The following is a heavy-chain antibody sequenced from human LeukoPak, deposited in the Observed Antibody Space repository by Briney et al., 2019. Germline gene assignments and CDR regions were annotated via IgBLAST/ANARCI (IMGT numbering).Heavy chain of an antibody. CDR2: ISSGSSYK. J-gene: IGHJ4*02. V-gene: IGHV3-21*01. CDR3: ARGVQGLNTWANDY. D-gene: IGHD3-10*01. Sequence: GGSLRLSCAVSGFTFSTYSINWVRQAPGKGLEWVSSISSGSSYKYYADSVKGRFTISRDNAKNSLYLQMNSLRAEDTAVYYCARGVQGLNTWANDYWGQGTLVTVSS. CDR1: GFTFSTYS.